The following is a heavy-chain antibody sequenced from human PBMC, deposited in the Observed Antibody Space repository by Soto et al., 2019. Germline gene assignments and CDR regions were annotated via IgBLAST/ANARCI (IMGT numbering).Heavy chain of an antibody. CDR2: NIPNTGNP. V-gene: IGHV7-4-1*01. J-gene: IGHJ4*02. CDR3: ARDRASGSYDY. Sequence: QVQLVQSGSESMQPGASVKVSCKGSGYNFKSHSINWLRQAPGQALEWMGWNIPNTGNPTYEQDFTGRFVFSVDTSVSTVYLQIFSLKADDSAVYYCARDRASGSYDYWGQGNLVNVSP. D-gene: IGHD1-26*01. CDR1: GYNFKSHS.